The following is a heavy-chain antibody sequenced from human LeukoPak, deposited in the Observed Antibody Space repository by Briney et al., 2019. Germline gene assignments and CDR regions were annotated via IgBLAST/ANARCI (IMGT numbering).Heavy chain of an antibody. D-gene: IGHD1-26*01. J-gene: IGHJ4*02. CDR3: ARGRGIVGAEFDY. CDR1: GGSISGYY. V-gene: IGHV4-59*12. Sequence: SETLSLTCTVSGGSISGYYWSWIRQAPGKGLEWIGYVYYSGSTNYNPSLKSRVTMSVDTSKNQFSLKLSSVTAADTAVYYCARGRGIVGAEFDYWGQGTLVTVSS. CDR2: VYYSGST.